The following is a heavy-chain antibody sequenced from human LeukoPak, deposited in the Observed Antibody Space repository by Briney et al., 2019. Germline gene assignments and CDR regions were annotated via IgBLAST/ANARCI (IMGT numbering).Heavy chain of an antibody. CDR2: IHYSGST. D-gene: IGHD5-18*01. V-gene: IGHV4-59*01. CDR1: GVSISSYY. CDR3: ARGYSYDWYYFDY. Sequence: SETLSLTCTVSGVSISSYYWSWIRQPPAKGLAWIGYIHYSGSTNYNPSLKSLVCVSLDTSKNQFSLKLSSVTAADTAMYYCARGYSYDWYYFDYWGQGTLVTVSS. J-gene: IGHJ4*02.